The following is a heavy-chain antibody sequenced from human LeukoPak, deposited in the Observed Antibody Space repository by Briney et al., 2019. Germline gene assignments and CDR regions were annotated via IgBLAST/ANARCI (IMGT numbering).Heavy chain of an antibody. CDR2: ISSSGSTI. Sequence: GGSLRLSCAASGFTFSSYEMNWVRQAPGKGLEWVSYISSSGSTIYYADSVKGRFTISRDNAKNSLYLQMNSLRAEDTALYYCAKGNGYGDNPLDYWGQGTLVTVSS. D-gene: IGHD4-17*01. J-gene: IGHJ4*02. V-gene: IGHV3-48*03. CDR3: AKGNGYGDNPLDY. CDR1: GFTFSSYE.